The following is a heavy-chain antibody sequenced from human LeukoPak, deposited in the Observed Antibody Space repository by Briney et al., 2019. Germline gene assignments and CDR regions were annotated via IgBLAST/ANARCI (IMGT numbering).Heavy chain of an antibody. J-gene: IGHJ4*02. V-gene: IGHV3-53*01. CDR3: AKRLGDADDY. Sequence: GSLRLSCAASGFAVSSTYLSWVRQAPGKGLEWVSVIYSGGSTYYADSVKGRFTISRDNSRNTLYLQMNSLRAEDTAIYYCAKRLGDADDYWGQGTLVTVSS. D-gene: IGHD5-24*01. CDR1: GFAVSSTY. CDR2: IYSGGST.